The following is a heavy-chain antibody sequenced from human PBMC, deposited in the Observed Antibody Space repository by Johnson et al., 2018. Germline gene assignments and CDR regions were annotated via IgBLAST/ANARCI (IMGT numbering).Heavy chain of an antibody. CDR2: ISGDGHRI. V-gene: IGHV3-48*02. Sequence: EVQLVESGGGLVQPGGSLRLSCAASGFTFSAYHMNWVRQAPGKGLEWLSYISGDGHRIFYADSVKGRFTISRDNGEGSLFLQMNSLREEDTAIYYCSRDGLRGYDSDYWGQGTLGTVSS. CDR1: GFTFSAYH. D-gene: IGHD5-18*01. J-gene: IGHJ4*02. CDR3: SRDGLRGYDSDY.